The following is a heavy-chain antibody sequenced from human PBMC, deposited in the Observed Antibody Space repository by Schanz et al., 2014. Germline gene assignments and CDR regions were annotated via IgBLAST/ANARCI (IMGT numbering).Heavy chain of an antibody. CDR1: GYTFTSNG. D-gene: IGHD3-9*01. V-gene: IGHV1-18*04. Sequence: QVQLVQSGGEVKKPGASVKVSCKASGYTFTSNGITWVRQAPGQGLEWMGWINTYNGDTAYAQNMQGRVSMTTETAASTAYMELRSLRSDDTAVYYCARGWGYDALTGYVFWGQGTLVTVSS. CDR2: INTYNGDT. J-gene: IGHJ4*02. CDR3: ARGWGYDALTGYVF.